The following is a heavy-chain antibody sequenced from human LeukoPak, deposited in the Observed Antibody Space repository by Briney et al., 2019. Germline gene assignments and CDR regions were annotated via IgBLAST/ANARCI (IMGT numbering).Heavy chain of an antibody. J-gene: IGHJ4*02. CDR3: ARGYRLPRYYYGSGSYLDY. CDR2: INHSGST. D-gene: IGHD3-10*01. Sequence: PETLSLTCAVYGGSFSGYYWSWIRQPPGKGLEWIGEINHSGSTNYNPSLKSRVTISVDTSKNQFSLKLSSVTAADTAVYYCARGYRLPRYYYGSGSYLDYWGQGTLVTVSS. V-gene: IGHV4-34*01. CDR1: GGSFSGYY.